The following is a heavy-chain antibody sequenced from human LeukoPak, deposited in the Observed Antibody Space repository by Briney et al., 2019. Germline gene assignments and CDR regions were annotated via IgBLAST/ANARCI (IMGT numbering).Heavy chain of an antibody. CDR2: MFFSGAT. CDR3: ARLPYYYDSHGFRDYHYYMGV. J-gene: IGHJ6*03. D-gene: IGHD3-22*01. V-gene: IGHV4-59*08. Sequence: PSETLSLTCTVADDSISSYYWTWIRQSPGKGLEWLAYMFFSGATTYNPSLRSRVTVLVDTSKNQFSLKLSSVTAADTAVYYCARLPYYYDSHGFRDYHYYMGVWGKGTTVTVSS. CDR1: DDSISSYY.